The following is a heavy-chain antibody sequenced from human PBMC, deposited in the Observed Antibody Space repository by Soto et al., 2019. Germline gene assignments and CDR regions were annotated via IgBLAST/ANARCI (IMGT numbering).Heavy chain of an antibody. Sequence: GGSLRLSCVASGFTFNSYVMSWVRQTPEKGLEWVSAISGSGWQTYYAQSVQGRFTISRDNSKSTVYLHMNSLRAEDSGIYYCAKGRYFDVSGGCANFWGRGTLVTVSS. V-gene: IGHV3-23*01. CDR2: ISGSGWQT. J-gene: IGHJ4*02. D-gene: IGHD3-9*01. CDR1: GFTFNSYV. CDR3: AKGRYFDVSGGCANF.